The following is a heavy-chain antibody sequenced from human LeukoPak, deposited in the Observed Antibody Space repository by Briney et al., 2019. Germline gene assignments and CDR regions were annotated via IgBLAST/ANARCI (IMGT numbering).Heavy chain of an antibody. J-gene: IGHJ4*02. V-gene: IGHV3-48*04. CDR2: IRDNNNTT. CDR3: ARAVYYHDTSGDYDNPDY. D-gene: IGHD3-22*01. Sequence: PGGSLRLSCAASGFTFSSYSMIWVRQAPGKGLEWVSYIRDNNNTTYYADSVKGRFTISRDNAENSLYLQMNSLRAEDTAVYYCARAVYYHDTSGDYDNPDYWGQGTLVTVSS. CDR1: GFTFSSYS.